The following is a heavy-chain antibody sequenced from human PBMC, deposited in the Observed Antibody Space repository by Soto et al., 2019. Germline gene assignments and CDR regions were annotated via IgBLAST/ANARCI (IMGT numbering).Heavy chain of an antibody. D-gene: IGHD3-9*01. CDR3: AIYRSSYYILTGEYYYYYGMDV. V-gene: IGHV3-48*01. CDR1: GFTFSSYS. Sequence: EVQLVESGGGLVQPGGSLRLSCAASGFTFSSYSMNWVRQAPGKGLEWVSYISSSNSTIYYADSVKGRFTISRDNSNNSLYLQMNSLRAEDTAVYYCAIYRSSYYILTGEYYYYYGMDVWGQGTTVTVSS. CDR2: ISSSNSTI. J-gene: IGHJ6*02.